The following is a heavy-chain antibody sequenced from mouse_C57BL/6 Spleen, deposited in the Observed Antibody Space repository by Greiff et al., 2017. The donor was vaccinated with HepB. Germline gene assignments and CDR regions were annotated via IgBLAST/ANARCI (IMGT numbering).Heavy chain of an antibody. CDR1: GFTFSSYA. CDR3: ARDQGDYDWFAY. J-gene: IGHJ3*01. D-gene: IGHD2-4*01. Sequence: EVQGVESGGGLVKPGGSLKLSCAASGFTFSSYAMSWVRQTPEKRLEWVATISDGGSYTYYPDNVKGRFTISRDNAKNNLYLQKSHLKSEDTAMYYCARDQGDYDWFAYWGQGTLVTVSA. V-gene: IGHV5-4*01. CDR2: ISDGGSYT.